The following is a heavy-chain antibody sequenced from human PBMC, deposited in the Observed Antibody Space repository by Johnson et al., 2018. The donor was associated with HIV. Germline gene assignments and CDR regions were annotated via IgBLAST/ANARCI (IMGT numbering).Heavy chain of an antibody. CDR3: AKLFLTTDAVDI. CDR1: GFTFSSYG. CDR2: ISYDGSNK. J-gene: IGHJ3*02. V-gene: IGHV3-30*18. D-gene: IGHD3-22*01. Sequence: QVQLVESGGGVVQPGKSLRLSCVASGFTFSSYGMHWVRQAPGKGLEWVALISYDGSNKYYADSVKGRFTISRDNSKNTLYLQMNSLRDEDMAVYYCAKLFLTTDAVDIWGPGTMVTVSS.